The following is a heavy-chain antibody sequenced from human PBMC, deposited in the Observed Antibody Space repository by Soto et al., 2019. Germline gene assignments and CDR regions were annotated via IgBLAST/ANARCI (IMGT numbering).Heavy chain of an antibody. V-gene: IGHV5-51*03. CDR1: GYSFTSYW. D-gene: IGHD2-2*01. Sequence: EVQLVQSGAEVKKPGESLQISCKGSGYSFTSYWIGWVRQMPGKGLEWMGIIYPGDSDTRYSPSFQGQVTISADKSISTAYLQWSSLKASDTAMYYCARSRYCSSTSCRSFDYWGQGTLVTVSS. CDR2: IYPGDSDT. J-gene: IGHJ4*02. CDR3: ARSRYCSSTSCRSFDY.